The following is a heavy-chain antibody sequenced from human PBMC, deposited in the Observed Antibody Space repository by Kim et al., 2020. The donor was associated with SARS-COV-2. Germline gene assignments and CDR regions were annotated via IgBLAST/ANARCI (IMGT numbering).Heavy chain of an antibody. V-gene: IGHV1-24*01. CDR3: ATANVLLWFGELSHGYYYGTDV. Sequence: ASVKVSCKVSGYTLTELSMHWVRQAPGKGLEWMGGFDPEDGETIYAQKFQGRVTMTEDTSTDTAYMELSSLRSEDTAVYYCATANVLLWFGELSHGYYYGTDVWGQGTTVTVSS. CDR2: FDPEDGET. D-gene: IGHD3-10*01. J-gene: IGHJ6*02. CDR1: GYTLTELS.